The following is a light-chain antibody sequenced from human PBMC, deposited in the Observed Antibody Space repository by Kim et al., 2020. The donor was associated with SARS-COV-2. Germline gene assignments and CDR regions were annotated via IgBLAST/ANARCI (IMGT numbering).Light chain of an antibody. CDR2: DVT. V-gene: IGLV2-14*03. Sequence: QSALTQPASVSGSPGQSITISCTGTSSDVGGYNYVSWYEHHPGKAPKLLIYDVTKRPSGVSSRFSGSKSGNTASLTISGLQAEDEADYYCSSYTTTSTLVFGGVTQLTVL. CDR1: SSDVGGYNY. CDR3: SSYTTTSTLV. J-gene: IGLJ2*01.